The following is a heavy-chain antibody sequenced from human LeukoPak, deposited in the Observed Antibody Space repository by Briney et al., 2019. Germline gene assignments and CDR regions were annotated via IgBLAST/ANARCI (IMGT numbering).Heavy chain of an antibody. D-gene: IGHD5-12*01. CDR2: IYHSGST. J-gene: IGHJ4*02. Sequence: SETLSLTCTVSGGSISSGGYYWSWIRQPPGKGVEWIGYIYHSGSTYYNPSLKSRVTISVDTSKNQFSLKLSSVTAADTAVYYCARVSGYTRLPFDYWGQGTLVTVSS. CDR3: ARVSGYTRLPFDY. CDR1: GGSISSGGYY. V-gene: IGHV4-30-2*01.